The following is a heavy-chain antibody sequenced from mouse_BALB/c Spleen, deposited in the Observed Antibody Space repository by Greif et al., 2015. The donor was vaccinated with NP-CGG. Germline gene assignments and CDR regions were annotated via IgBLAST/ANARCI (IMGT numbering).Heavy chain of an antibody. D-gene: IGHD1-1*01. Sequence: VQLQQSGAELVRSGASVKLSCTASGFNIKDYYMHWVKQRPEQGLEWIGWIDPENGDTEYAPKFQGKATMTADTSSNTAYLHLSSLTSEDTAVYSCNASRHYYGSSPCASWGQGTLVTVSA. CDR2: IDPENGDT. J-gene: IGHJ3*01. CDR1: GFNIKDYY. CDR3: NASRHYYGSSPCAS. V-gene: IGHV14-4*02.